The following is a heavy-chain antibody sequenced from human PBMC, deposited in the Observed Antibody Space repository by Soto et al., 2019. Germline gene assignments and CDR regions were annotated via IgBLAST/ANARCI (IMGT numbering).Heavy chain of an antibody. D-gene: IGHD2-21*01. CDR3: ARGRGEFDA. CDR2: LNHSGNT. Sequence: SETLSLTCAVYGASLSDNYCNWLRQPPGKGLEWIGELNHSGNTNYNPSLRSRVTTSIDTSKNQLSLNLRSVSAADTAVYYCARGRGEFDAWGKGTPVTVSS. CDR1: GASLSDNY. J-gene: IGHJ5*02. V-gene: IGHV4-34*01.